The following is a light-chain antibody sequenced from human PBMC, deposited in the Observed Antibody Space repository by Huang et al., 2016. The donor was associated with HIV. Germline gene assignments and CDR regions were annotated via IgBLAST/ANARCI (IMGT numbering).Light chain of an antibody. V-gene: IGKV1-33*01. CDR1: QDINAH. CDR2: DVS. CDR3: QQYDNLYT. Sequence: DIQMTQSPSSLSASVGDRVLITCQASQDINAHLNCYQQKPGKAPRLLISDVSYLETGVPSRFSGGGSGTGFSFTISSVQPEDTATYYCQQYDNLYTFGQGTKLEIK. J-gene: IGKJ2*01.